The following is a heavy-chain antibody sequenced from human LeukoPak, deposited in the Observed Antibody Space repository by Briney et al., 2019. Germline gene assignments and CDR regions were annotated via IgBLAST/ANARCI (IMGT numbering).Heavy chain of an antibody. Sequence: SVKVSCKASGGTFSSYAISWVREAPGQGLEWMGRIIPILGIANYAQKFQSRVTITADKSTSTAYMELSSLRSEDTAVYYCARFQCLRSASYYYYYGMDVWGQGTTVTVSS. J-gene: IGHJ6*02. CDR1: GGTFSSYA. V-gene: IGHV1-69*04. CDR2: IIPILGIA. D-gene: IGHD5/OR15-5a*01. CDR3: ARFQCLRSASYYYYYGMDV.